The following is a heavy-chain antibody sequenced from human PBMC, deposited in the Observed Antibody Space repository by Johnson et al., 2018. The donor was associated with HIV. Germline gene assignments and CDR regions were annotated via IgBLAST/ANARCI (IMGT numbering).Heavy chain of an antibody. CDR2: ISYDGSNK. CDR1: GFTFSSYG. D-gene: IGHD1-26*01. J-gene: IGHJ3*02. V-gene: IGHV3-30*18. Sequence: QVQLVESGGGVVQPGRSLRLSCAASGFTFSSYGMHWVRQAPGKGLEWVAVISYDGSNKYYADSVKGRFTISRDNSKNTLYLQMNSLRAEDTAVYYCAKDEALGWELDPDAFDIWGQGTMVTVSS. CDR3: AKDEALGWELDPDAFDI.